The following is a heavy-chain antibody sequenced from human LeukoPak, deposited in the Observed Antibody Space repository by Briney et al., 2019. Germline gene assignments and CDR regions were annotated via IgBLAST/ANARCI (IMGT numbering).Heavy chain of an antibody. CDR3: ARVKAPIYDSSGYYYLDY. CDR2: IYYSGST. CDR1: TFSSYA. J-gene: IGHJ4*02. Sequence: TFSSYAMSWVRQPPGKGLEWIGRIYYSGSTYYNPSLKSRVTISVDTSKNQFSLKLSSVTAADTAVYYCARVKAPIYDSSGYYYLDYWGQGTLVTVSS. V-gene: IGHV4-39*07. D-gene: IGHD3-22*01.